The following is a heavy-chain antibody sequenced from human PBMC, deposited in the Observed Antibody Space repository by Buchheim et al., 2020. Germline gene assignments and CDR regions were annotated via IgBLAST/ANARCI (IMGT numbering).Heavy chain of an antibody. CDR1: GFTFSSYE. J-gene: IGHJ5*02. V-gene: IGHV3-48*03. Sequence: EVQLVESGGGLVQPGGSLRLSCAASGFTFSSYEMNWVRQAPGKGLEWVSYISSSGSTIYYADSVKGRFTISRDNAKNSLSLKMNSLRAEDTAVYYCAREEYYYDSSGYYGWFDPWGQGTL. CDR2: ISSSGSTI. D-gene: IGHD3-22*01. CDR3: AREEYYYDSSGYYGWFDP.